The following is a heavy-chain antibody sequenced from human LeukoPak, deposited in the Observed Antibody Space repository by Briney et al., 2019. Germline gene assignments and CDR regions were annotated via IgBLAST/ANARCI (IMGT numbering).Heavy chain of an antibody. J-gene: IGHJ4*02. CDR3: AKGSGIAVAGTFDY. CDR1: GFTFSNAW. CDR2: ISGSGGST. Sequence: GGSLRLSCAASGFTFSNAWMSWVRQAPGKGLEWVSAISGSGGSTYYADSVKGRFTISRDNSKNTLYLQTNSLRAEDTAVYYCAKGSGIAVAGTFDYWGQGTLVTVSS. D-gene: IGHD6-19*01. V-gene: IGHV3-23*01.